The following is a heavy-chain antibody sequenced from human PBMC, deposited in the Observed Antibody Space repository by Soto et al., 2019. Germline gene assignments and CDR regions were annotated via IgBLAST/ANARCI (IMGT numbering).Heavy chain of an antibody. CDR3: AREGSYSAYNFAHGIQLWSFDF. D-gene: IGHD5-12*01. V-gene: IGHV4-34*01. CDR1: GGPFSGYY. CDR2: INHSGST. J-gene: IGHJ4*02. Sequence: ASETLSLTCAVYGGPFSGYYWSWIRQPPGKGLEWIGEINHSGSTNYNPSLKSRVTISVDTSKIHFSLNLSSVTAADMAVYYCAREGSYSAYNFAHGIQLWSFDFWGQGALVTVSS.